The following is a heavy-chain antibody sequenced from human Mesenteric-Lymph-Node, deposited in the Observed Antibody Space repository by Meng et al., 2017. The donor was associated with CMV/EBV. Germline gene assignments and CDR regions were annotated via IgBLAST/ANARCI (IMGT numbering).Heavy chain of an antibody. V-gene: IGHV3-23*01. CDR1: GFTFSAYA. CDR2: ISGSGTST. Sequence: GGSLRLSCAPSGFTFSAYAMSWVRQAPGKGLEWVSVISGSGTSTHYADSVRGRFTVSRDDAKKSLYLLMNSLRVEDTAVYYCARHNLLTGWDVWGQGALVTVSS. J-gene: IGHJ4*02. D-gene: IGHD3-9*01. CDR3: ARHNLLTGWDV.